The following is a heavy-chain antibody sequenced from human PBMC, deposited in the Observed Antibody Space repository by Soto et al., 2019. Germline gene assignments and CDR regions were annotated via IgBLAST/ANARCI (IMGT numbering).Heavy chain of an antibody. CDR3: ARGADIEATTGDAFDI. Sequence: PSETLSLTCAVSGYSISSGYYWGWIRQPPGKGLEWIGSIYHSGNTYYNPSLKSRVTISLDTSKTQFSLKLSSVTAADTAVYYCARGADIEATTGDAFDIWGQGIMVTVSS. V-gene: IGHV4-38-2*01. CDR2: IYHSGNT. J-gene: IGHJ3*02. CDR1: GYSISSGYY. D-gene: IGHD5-12*01.